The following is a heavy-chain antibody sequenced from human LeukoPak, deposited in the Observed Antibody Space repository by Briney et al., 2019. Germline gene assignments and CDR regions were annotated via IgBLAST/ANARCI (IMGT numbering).Heavy chain of an antibody. J-gene: IGHJ6*03. Sequence: GGSLRLSCAASGFTFSSYWMHWVRHAPGKGLVWVSRINSDGSSTTYDDSVKGRFTFSRDNSKNTLYLQMNSLGAEDTAVYYCAKGGNIRVVDYYYYMDVWGKGTTVTVSS. CDR3: AKGGNIRVVDYYYYMDV. V-gene: IGHV3-74*01. CDR1: GFTFSSYW. D-gene: IGHD2/OR15-2a*01. CDR2: INSDGSST.